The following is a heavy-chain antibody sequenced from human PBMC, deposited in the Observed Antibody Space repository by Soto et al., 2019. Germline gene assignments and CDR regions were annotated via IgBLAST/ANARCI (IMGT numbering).Heavy chain of an antibody. CDR3: ARDGRYPGPFDY. CDR2: IYYIGST. CDR1: GGSISSYY. J-gene: IGHJ4*02. D-gene: IGHD2-15*01. Sequence: QVQLQESGPGLVKPSETLSLTCTVSGGSISSYYWSWIRQPPGKGLEWIGYIYYIGSTNYNPSLKSRVTISGDTSKNQFSLKLRSVTAADTAVYYCARDGRYPGPFDYRGQGTLVTVSS. V-gene: IGHV4-59*01.